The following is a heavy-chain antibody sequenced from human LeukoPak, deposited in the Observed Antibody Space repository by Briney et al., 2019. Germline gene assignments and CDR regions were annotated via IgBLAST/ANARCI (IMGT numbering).Heavy chain of an antibody. J-gene: IGHJ2*01. Sequence: GGSLRLSCAASGFIFRIYGMHWVRQAPGKGLEWVALISYEGDTTYYADSVKGRFTISRDNSKNTLYLQMNSLRAGDTAIYHCAKIGVIGNWYYDVWGRGTLVTVSS. D-gene: IGHD3-10*01. CDR1: GFIFRIYG. CDR3: AKIGVIGNWYYDV. CDR2: ISYEGDTT. V-gene: IGHV3-30*18.